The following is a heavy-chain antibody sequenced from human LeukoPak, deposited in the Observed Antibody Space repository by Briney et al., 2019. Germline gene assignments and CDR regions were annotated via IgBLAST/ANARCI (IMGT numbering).Heavy chain of an antibody. V-gene: IGHV3-9*01. D-gene: IGHD3-22*01. Sequence: PGRSLRLSCAASGFTFDDYAMHWVRQAPGNGLEWVSGISWNSGSIGYADSVKGRFTISRDNAKNSLYLQMNSLRAEDTALYYCAKDSDYYDSSGYYDYWGQGTLVTVSS. CDR2: ISWNSGSI. J-gene: IGHJ4*02. CDR1: GFTFDDYA. CDR3: AKDSDYYDSSGYYDY.